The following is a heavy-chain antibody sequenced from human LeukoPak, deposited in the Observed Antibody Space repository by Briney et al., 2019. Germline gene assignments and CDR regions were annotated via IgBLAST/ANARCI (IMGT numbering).Heavy chain of an antibody. CDR2: ISSSSSYV. CDR1: GFTFSSYS. Sequence: GGSLRLSCAASGFTFSSYSMNWVRQAPGKGLEWVSSISSSSSYVYYADSVKGRFTISRDNAKNSLYLQMNSLRAEDTAVYYCARDPHYDSSGYYSYFDYWGQGTLVTVSS. V-gene: IGHV3-21*01. D-gene: IGHD3-22*01. CDR3: ARDPHYDSSGYYSYFDY. J-gene: IGHJ4*02.